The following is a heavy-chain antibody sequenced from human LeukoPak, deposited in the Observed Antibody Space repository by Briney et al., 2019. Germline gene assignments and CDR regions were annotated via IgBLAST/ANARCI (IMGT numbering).Heavy chain of an antibody. J-gene: IGHJ4*02. CDR1: GYTFTSYD. CDR2: MNPNSGNT. D-gene: IGHD1-14*01. V-gene: IGHV1-8*01. CDR3: ARVVIRGTTGDGGDY. Sequence: ASVKVSCKASGYTFTSYDINWVRQATGQGLEWRGWMNPNSGNTGYAQKFQGRVTMTRDTSITTAYMELSSLRSEDPAVYYCARVVIRGTTGDGGDYWGQGTLVTVYS.